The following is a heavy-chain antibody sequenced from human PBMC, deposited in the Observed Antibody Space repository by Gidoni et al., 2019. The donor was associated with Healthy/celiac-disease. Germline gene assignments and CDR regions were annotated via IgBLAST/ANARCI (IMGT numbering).Heavy chain of an antibody. CDR1: VSSGSYY. CDR3: ARAKHDIVVVTATPHFDY. V-gene: IGHV4-61*01. J-gene: IGHJ4*02. Sequence: VSSGSYYWSWIRQPPGKGLEWIGYIYYSGSTNYNPSLKSRVTISVDTSKNQFSLKLSSVTAADTAVYYCARAKHDIVVVTATPHFDYWGQGTLVTVSS. CDR2: IYYSGST. D-gene: IGHD2-21*02.